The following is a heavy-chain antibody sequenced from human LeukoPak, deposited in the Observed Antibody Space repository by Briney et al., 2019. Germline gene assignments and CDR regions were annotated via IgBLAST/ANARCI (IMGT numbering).Heavy chain of an antibody. CDR1: GFTFSSYA. CDR2: ISAGGGDK. J-gene: IGHJ4*02. D-gene: IGHD4-17*01. CDR3: AKNGHDFGDSKIDY. Sequence: PGGSLRLSCAASGFTFSSYAVSWVRQAPGKGLEWISAISAGGGDKYYADSVKGRFTVSRDNSKNMLHLQMNSLRAEDTAVYYCAKNGHDFGDSKIDYWGQGTLVTVSS. V-gene: IGHV3-23*01.